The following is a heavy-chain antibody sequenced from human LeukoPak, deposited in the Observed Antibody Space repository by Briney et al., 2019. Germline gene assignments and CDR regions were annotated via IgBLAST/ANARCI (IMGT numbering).Heavy chain of an antibody. J-gene: IGHJ4*02. D-gene: IGHD3-16*01. CDR3: AKQGGHRPGFDY. CDR1: GGSISSGGYS. CDR2: IYHSGST. Sequence: PSQTLSLTCAVSGGSISSGGYSWSWIRQPPGKGLEWIGYIYHSGSTYYNPSLKSRVTISVDRSKNQFSLKLSSVTAADTAVYYCAKQGGHRPGFDYWGQGTLVTVSS. V-gene: IGHV4-30-2*01.